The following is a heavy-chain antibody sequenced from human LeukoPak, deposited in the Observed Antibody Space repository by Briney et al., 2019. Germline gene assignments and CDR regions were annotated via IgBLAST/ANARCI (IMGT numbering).Heavy chain of an antibody. V-gene: IGHV3-7*03. CDR2: IKEDGSER. CDR3: ARGDRRFEY. D-gene: IGHD2-21*01. CDR1: GFTFSPYW. Sequence: GRSLRLSCAASGFTFSPYWMTWVRQAPGKGLEWVANIKEDGSERYYVDSVKGRFTISRDNAKNSLYLQMNSLRAEDTAVYYCARGDRRFEYWGQGTLVTVSS. J-gene: IGHJ4*02.